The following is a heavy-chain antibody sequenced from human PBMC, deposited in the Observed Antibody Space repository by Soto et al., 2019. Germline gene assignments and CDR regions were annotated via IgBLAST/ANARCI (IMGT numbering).Heavy chain of an antibody. D-gene: IGHD1-1*01. CDR1: GYTFTSYG. CDR2: ISAHNGNT. J-gene: IGHJ4*02. CDR3: ARGGYGDY. Sequence: QVHLVQSGAEVKKPGASVKVSCKASGYTFTSYGITWVRQAPGQGLEWMGWISAHNGNTDNAQKLQDRGLVTRDTTTSRAYMELRSLRSDDTAVYYCARGGYGDYGGQGALVTVSS. V-gene: IGHV1-18*01.